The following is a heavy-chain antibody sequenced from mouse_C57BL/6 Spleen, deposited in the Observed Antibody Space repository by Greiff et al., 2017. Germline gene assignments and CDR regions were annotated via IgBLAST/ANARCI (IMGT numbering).Heavy chain of an antibody. Sequence: EVKLQQSGPELVKPGASVKISCKASGYSFTDSYMNWVKQSNGKSLEWIGVINPNDGTTSYNQKFKGKATLTVDTSSSTAYMQLTSLTSENSAVYYCARAELGYYGSSYDYWGQGTTLTVSS. CDR3: ARAELGYYGSSYDY. J-gene: IGHJ2*01. CDR1: GYSFTDSY. D-gene: IGHD1-1*01. V-gene: IGHV1-39*01. CDR2: INPNDGTT.